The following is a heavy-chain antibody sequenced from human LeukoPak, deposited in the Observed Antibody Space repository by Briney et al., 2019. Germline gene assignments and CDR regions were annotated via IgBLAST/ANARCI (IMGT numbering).Heavy chain of an antibody. Sequence: SETLSLTCTVSGGSISSYYWSWIRQPPGKGLEWIGYIYYSGSTNYNPSLKSRVTISVGTSKNQFSLKLSSVTAADTAVYYCARAGGYDILTGYSYYFDYWGQGTLVTVSS. V-gene: IGHV4-59*01. CDR3: ARAGGYDILTGYSYYFDY. CDR2: IYYSGST. D-gene: IGHD3-9*01. J-gene: IGHJ4*02. CDR1: GGSISSYY.